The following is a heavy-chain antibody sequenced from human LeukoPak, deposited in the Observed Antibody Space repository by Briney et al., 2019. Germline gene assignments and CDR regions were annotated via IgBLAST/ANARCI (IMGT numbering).Heavy chain of an antibody. CDR3: AKALYSSGWYLGY. CDR1: EFTFSSYA. Sequence: GGSLRLSCAASEFTFSSYAMSWVRQAPGKGLVWVSGISGSGGSTFYADSVKGRFTISRDNSKTTLYLHMNSLRAEDTAVYYCAKALYSSGWYLGYWGQGTLVTVSS. CDR2: ISGSGGST. J-gene: IGHJ4*02. V-gene: IGHV3-23*01. D-gene: IGHD6-19*01.